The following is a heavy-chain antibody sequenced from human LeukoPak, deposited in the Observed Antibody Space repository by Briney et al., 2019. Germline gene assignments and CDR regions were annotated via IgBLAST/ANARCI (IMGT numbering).Heavy chain of an antibody. J-gene: IGHJ4*02. D-gene: IGHD3-16*02. V-gene: IGHV1-18*01. CDR3: ARQDYDYVWGSYRFQPLGY. Sequence: ASVKVSCKASGYTFTSYGISWVRQAPGQGLEWMGWISAYNGNTNYAQKLQGRVTMTTDTSTCTAYMELRSLRSDDTAVYYCARQDYDYVWGSYRFQPLGYWGQGTLVTVSS. CDR1: GYTFTSYG. CDR2: ISAYNGNT.